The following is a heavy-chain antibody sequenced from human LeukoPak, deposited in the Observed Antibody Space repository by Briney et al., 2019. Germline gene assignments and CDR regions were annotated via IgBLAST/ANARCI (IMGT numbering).Heavy chain of an antibody. Sequence: GGSLRLSCAASEFTFSSYAMSWVRQAPGKGLEWVSAISGSGGNTYYADSVKGRFTISRDNSKNTLYLQMNSLRAEDTAVYYCAKDRRAGSYDYWGQGTLVTVSS. CDR1: EFTFSSYA. CDR2: ISGSGGNT. V-gene: IGHV3-23*01. J-gene: IGHJ4*02. D-gene: IGHD3-10*01. CDR3: AKDRRAGSYDY.